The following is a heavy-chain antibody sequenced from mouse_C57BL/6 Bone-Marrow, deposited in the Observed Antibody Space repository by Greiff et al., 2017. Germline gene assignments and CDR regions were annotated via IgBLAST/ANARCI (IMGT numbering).Heavy chain of an antibody. V-gene: IGHV5-6*02. Sequence: EVKLLESGGDLVKPGGSLKLSCAASGFTFSSYGMSWVRQTPDKRLEWVATISSGGSYTYYPDSVKGRFTISRDNAKNTLYLQMSSLKSEDTAMYYCARGFYYGSSYYLDYWGQGTTLTVSS. CDR1: GFTFSSYG. D-gene: IGHD1-1*01. CDR2: ISSGGSYT. J-gene: IGHJ2*01. CDR3: ARGFYYGSSYYLDY.